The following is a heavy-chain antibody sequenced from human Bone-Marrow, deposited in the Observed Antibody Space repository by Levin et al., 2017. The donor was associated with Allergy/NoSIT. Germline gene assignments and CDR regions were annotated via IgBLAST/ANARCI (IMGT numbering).Heavy chain of an antibody. CDR2: IKQDGSEI. J-gene: IGHJ4*02. CDR1: GFSFKTFW. V-gene: IGHV3-7*01. D-gene: IGHD3-3*01. Sequence: PGESLKISCAASGFSFKTFWMSWVRQAPGKGLEWVANIKQDGSEIYYVDSVKGRFTVSRDNAKNSVYLQMNNLRAEDTGVYYCVRDYYDFWSAHFPREEMLDYWGQGTLVTVSS. CDR3: VRDYYDFWSAHFPREEMLDY.